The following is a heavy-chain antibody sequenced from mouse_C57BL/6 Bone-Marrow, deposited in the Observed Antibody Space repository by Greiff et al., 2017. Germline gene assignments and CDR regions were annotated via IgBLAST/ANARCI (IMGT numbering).Heavy chain of an antibody. CDR2: INPNNGAT. CDR1: GYSFTDYN. CDR3: AFYDYDGVD. Sequence: EVQLQQSGPELVTPGASVTMSCKASGYSFTDYNMNWVKQSNGKSLEWIGYINPNNGATSYTQQFKGQATLPVHKSSSSAYMESRSRTSEDAAVYYCAFYDYDGVDWGQGTTLTVSS. V-gene: IGHV1-22*01. D-gene: IGHD2-4*01. J-gene: IGHJ2*01.